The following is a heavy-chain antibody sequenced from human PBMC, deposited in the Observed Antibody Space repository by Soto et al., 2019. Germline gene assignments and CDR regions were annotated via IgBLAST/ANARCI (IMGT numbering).Heavy chain of an antibody. CDR1: GGSFSGYY. CDR3: ARGSNDFWSGYYGWFDP. Sequence: PSETLSLTCAVYGGSFSGYYWSWIRQPPGKGLEWIGEINHSGSINYNPSLKSRVTISVDTSKNQFSLKLSSVTAADTAVYYCARGSNDFWSGYYGWFDPWGQGTLVTVSS. CDR2: INHSGSI. V-gene: IGHV4-34*01. J-gene: IGHJ5*02. D-gene: IGHD3-3*01.